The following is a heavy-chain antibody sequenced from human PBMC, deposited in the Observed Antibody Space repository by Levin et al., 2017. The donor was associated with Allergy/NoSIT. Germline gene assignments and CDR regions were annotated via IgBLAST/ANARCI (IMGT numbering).Heavy chain of an antibody. V-gene: IGHV3-7*01. J-gene: IGHJ6*02. CDR2: IKQDGSET. CDR1: GFTFTSFW. CDR3: AREEGWGYHYGMDV. D-gene: IGHD3-16*01. Sequence: GGSLRLSCAASGFTFTSFWMTWVRQAPGKGLEWVANIKQDGSETYYVDSVKGRFTISRDNAKSSVYLQMNSLRVDDTAVYYCAREEGWGYHYGMDVWGQGTTVTVSS.